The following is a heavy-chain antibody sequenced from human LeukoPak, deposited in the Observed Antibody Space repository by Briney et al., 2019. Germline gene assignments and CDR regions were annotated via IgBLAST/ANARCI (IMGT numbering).Heavy chain of an antibody. J-gene: IGHJ4*02. CDR1: GYTFTSYY. V-gene: IGHV1-2*02. Sequence: ASVKVSCKASGYTFTSYYMHWVRQAPGQGLEWMGWINPNSGGTNYAQKFQGRVTMTRDTSISTAYMELSRLRSDDTAVYYCARGFCYVGGDCSFDYWGQGTLVTVSS. CDR2: INPNSGGT. CDR3: ARGFCYVGGDCSFDY. D-gene: IGHD2-21*02.